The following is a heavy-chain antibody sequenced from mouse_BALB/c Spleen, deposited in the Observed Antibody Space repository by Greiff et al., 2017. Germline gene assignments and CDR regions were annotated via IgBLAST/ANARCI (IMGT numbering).Heavy chain of an antibody. Sequence: EVKLVESGPSLVKPSQTLSLTCSVTGDSITSGYWNWIRKFPGNKLEYMGYISYSGSTYYNPSLKSRISITRDTSKNQYYLQLNSVTTEDTATYYCARRGTSRTPFAYWGQGTLVTVSA. CDR3: ARRGTSRTPFAY. J-gene: IGHJ3*01. CDR1: GDSITSGY. D-gene: IGHD3-3*01. V-gene: IGHV3-8*02. CDR2: ISYSGST.